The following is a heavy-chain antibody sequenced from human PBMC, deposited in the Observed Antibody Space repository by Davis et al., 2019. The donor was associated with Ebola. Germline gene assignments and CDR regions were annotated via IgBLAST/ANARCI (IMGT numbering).Heavy chain of an antibody. CDR1: GFTVSSNY. CDR2: IYSGGST. D-gene: IGHD6-6*01. Sequence: GGSLRLSCAASGFTVSSNYMSWVRQAPGKGLEWVSVIYSGGSTYYADSVKGRFTISRDNAKNSLYLQMNSLRAEDTAVYYCARDGPYSSSSLFFDDYGMDVWGQGTTVTVSS. CDR3: ARDGPYSSSSLFFDDYGMDV. J-gene: IGHJ6*02. V-gene: IGHV3-53*01.